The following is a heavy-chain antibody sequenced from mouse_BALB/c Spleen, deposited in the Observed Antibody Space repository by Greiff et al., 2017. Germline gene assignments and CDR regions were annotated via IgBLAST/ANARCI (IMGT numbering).Heavy chain of an antibody. V-gene: IGHV5-4*02. Sequence: EVKLVESGGGLVKPGGSLKLSCAASGFTFSDYYMYWVRQTPEKRLEWVATISDGGSYTYYPDSVKGRFTISRDNAKNNLYLQMSSLKSEDTAMYYCARAYGYSWFAYWGQGTLVTVSA. CDR2: ISDGGSYT. D-gene: IGHD2-2*01. CDR3: ARAYGYSWFAY. J-gene: IGHJ3*01. CDR1: GFTFSDYY.